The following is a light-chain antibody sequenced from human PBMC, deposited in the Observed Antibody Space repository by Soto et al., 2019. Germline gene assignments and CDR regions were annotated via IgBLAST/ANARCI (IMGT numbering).Light chain of an antibody. CDR3: QQAFSPPYT. V-gene: IGKV1-39*01. CDR2: VAS. CDR1: QSISNS. J-gene: IGKJ2*01. Sequence: DIQMTQSLSSLSASVGDTVTITCRASQSISNSLSWYQQKPGKAPKFLIYVASTLQRGVPSRFSGRGSGTDFTLTIRSLQTEDVATYYCQQAFSPPYTFGQGTKLEIK.